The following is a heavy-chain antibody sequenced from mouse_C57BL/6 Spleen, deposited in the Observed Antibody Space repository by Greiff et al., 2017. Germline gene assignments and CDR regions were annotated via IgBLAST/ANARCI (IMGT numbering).Heavy chain of an antibody. J-gene: IGHJ4*01. V-gene: IGHV1-22*01. Sequence: VQLKQSGPELVKPGASVKMSCKASGYTFTDYNMHWVKQSHGKSLEWIGYINPNNGGTSYNQKFKGKATLTVNKSSSTAYMELRSLTSEDSAVYYCARVYYGHYYAMDYWGQGTSVTVSS. CDR3: ARVYYGHYYAMDY. D-gene: IGHD2-1*01. CDR2: INPNNGGT. CDR1: GYTFTDYN.